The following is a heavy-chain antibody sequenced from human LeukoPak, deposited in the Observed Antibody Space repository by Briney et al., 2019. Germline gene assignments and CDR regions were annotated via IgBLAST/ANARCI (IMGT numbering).Heavy chain of an antibody. D-gene: IGHD3-22*01. CDR3: ARDIYYDSSGYLY. CDR1: GFTFDDYG. J-gene: IGHJ4*02. CDR2: INWSGGST. Sequence: AGGSLRLSCAASGFTFDDYGMSWVRQAPGKGLEWVSGINWSGGSTGYADSVKGRFTISRDNAKNSLYLQMNSLRAEDTALYYCARDIYYDSSGYLYWGQGTLVTVSS. V-gene: IGHV3-20*04.